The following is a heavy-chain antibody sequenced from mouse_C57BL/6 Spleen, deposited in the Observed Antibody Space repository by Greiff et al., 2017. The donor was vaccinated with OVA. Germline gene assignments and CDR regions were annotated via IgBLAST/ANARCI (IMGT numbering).Heavy chain of an antibody. Sequence: QVQLQQPGAELVMPGASVKMSCKASGYTFTSYWMHWVKQRPGQGLEWIGEIDPSDSYTNYNQKFKGKSTLTVDKSSSTAYMQLSSLTSEDSAVYYCARGRVWFAYWGQGTLVTVSA. CDR1: GYTFTSYW. J-gene: IGHJ3*01. CDR2: IDPSDSYT. V-gene: IGHV1-69*01. CDR3: ARGRVWFAY.